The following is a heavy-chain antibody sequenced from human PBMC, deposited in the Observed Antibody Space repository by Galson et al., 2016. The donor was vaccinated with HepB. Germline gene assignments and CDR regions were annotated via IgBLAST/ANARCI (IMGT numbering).Heavy chain of an antibody. CDR2: VWYDDGGEK. Sequence: SLRLSCAASGFTFSNHGMHWVRQTPGRGLEWLALVWYDDGGEKKYADSVRGRFTISRDNSKNTLYLQMNSLRVEDTAVYYCVRDEEGWPFDFWGQGTLVTVS. CDR1: GFTFSNHG. J-gene: IGHJ4*02. V-gene: IGHV3-33*01. D-gene: IGHD2-15*01. CDR3: VRDEEGWPFDF.